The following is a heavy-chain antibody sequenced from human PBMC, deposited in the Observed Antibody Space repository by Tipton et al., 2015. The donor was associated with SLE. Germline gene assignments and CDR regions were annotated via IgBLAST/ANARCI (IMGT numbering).Heavy chain of an antibody. J-gene: IGHJ6*03. CDR1: GGSFSGYY. Sequence: TLSLTCAVYGGSFSGYYWNWIRQPPGKGLEWIGEINHSGFTNYNPSLKSRVTISVDTSKNQFSLNLSSVTAADTAVYYCARGHYYYYMDVWGKGTTVTVSS. CDR3: ARGHYYYYMDV. CDR2: INHSGFT. V-gene: IGHV4-34*01.